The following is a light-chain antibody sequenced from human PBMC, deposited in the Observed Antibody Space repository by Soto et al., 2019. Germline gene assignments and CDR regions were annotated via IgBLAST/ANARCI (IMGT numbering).Light chain of an antibody. CDR2: EVS. CDR1: SSDVGGYNY. J-gene: IGLJ1*01. Sequence: QSALTQPASVSGSPGQSITISCTGTSSDVGGYNYVSWYQQHPGKAPKLMIYEVSNRPSGVSNRFSGSKSGNTASLTISGLQAEDEADYYCSSYTSSILYVFGTGTKVTAL. V-gene: IGLV2-14*01. CDR3: SSYTSSILYV.